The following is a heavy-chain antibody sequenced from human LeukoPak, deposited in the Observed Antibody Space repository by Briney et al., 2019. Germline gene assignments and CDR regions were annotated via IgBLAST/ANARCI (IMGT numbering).Heavy chain of an antibody. D-gene: IGHD6-19*01. CDR3: ARDGIAVATLDY. CDR1: GFTFSSYS. J-gene: IGHJ4*02. V-gene: IGHV3-21*01. Sequence: GGSLRLFCAASGFTFSSYSMNWVRQAPGKGLEWVSSISSSSSYIYYADSVKGRFTISRDNAKNSLYLQMNSLRAEDTAVYYCARDGIAVATLDYWGQGTLVTVSS. CDR2: ISSSSSYI.